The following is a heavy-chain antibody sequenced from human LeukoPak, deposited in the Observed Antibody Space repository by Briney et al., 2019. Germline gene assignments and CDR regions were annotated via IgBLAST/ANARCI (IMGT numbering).Heavy chain of an antibody. CDR2: NYHSGST. Sequence: SETLSLTCAVSGYSISSGYYWGWIRQPPGKGLEWIGSNYHSGSTYYNPSLKSRVTISVDTSKNQFSLKLSSVTAADTAVYYCARLRIDAFDIWGQGTMVTVSS. CDR3: ARLRIDAFDI. CDR1: GYSISSGYY. J-gene: IGHJ3*02. V-gene: IGHV4-38-2*01.